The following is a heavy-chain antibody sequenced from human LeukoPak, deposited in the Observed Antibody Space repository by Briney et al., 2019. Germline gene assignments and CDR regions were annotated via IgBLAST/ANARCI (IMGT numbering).Heavy chain of an antibody. Sequence: SETLSLTCAVFGGSFSGQYWSWIRQPPGKGLEWIGEINHRGSTTYNPSLKSRVTISVDTSKSQFSLKVRSLTAADTAVYYCARDRYSDSFYYYYAMDVWGQGTTVTVSS. CDR1: GGSFSGQY. CDR3: ARDRYSDSFYYYYAMDV. D-gene: IGHD4-11*01. J-gene: IGHJ6*02. CDR2: INHRGST. V-gene: IGHV4-34*01.